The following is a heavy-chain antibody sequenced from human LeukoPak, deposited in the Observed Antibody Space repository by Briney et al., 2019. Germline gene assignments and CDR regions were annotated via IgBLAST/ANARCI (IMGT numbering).Heavy chain of an antibody. V-gene: IGHV4-59*01. Sequence: SETLSLTCTVSGGSISPYYWGWIRQPPGKGLEWIGYIYYSGSTNYNPSLRSRVSFSVDTSKNQFSQKLSSVTAADTAVYYCAREKTSGSYAPWGQGTLVTVSS. CDR3: AREKTSGSYAP. J-gene: IGHJ4*02. CDR2: IYYSGST. D-gene: IGHD3-10*01. CDR1: GGSISPYY.